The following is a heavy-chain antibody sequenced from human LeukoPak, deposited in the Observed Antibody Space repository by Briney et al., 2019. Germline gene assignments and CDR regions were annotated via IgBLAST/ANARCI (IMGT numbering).Heavy chain of an antibody. Sequence: GGSLRLSCAASGFTFNLYWIHWVRQAPGKGLEWPSRISDDGTTTNYADSVKGRFTISRDNAKNTLYLQMNSLRVDDTAVYYCARDSRYYYGSGSYQPYWFDPWGQGTLVTVSS. CDR3: ARDSRYYYGSGSYQPYWFDP. CDR1: GFTFNLYW. J-gene: IGHJ5*02. D-gene: IGHD3-10*01. CDR2: ISDDGTTT. V-gene: IGHV3-74*01.